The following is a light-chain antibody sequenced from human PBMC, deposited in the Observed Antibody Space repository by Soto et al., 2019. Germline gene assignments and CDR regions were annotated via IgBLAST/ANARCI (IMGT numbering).Light chain of an antibody. CDR3: QQRSNWPST. Sequence: EIVLTQSPVTLSSSPGERATLSCRASQSVSTYLAWYQQKPGQAPRLLIYDAFKRATGIPARFSGSGSGTDFTLTISSLEPEDFAVYYCQQRSNWPSTFGGGTKVEIK. V-gene: IGKV3-11*01. CDR1: QSVSTY. CDR2: DAF. J-gene: IGKJ4*01.